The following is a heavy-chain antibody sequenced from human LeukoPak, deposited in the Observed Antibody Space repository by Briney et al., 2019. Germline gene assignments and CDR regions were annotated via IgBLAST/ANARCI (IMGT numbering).Heavy chain of an antibody. J-gene: IGHJ4*02. V-gene: IGHV3-11*04. CDR2: ISSSGTII. CDR3: VREFCSGGTCYNDY. D-gene: IGHD2-15*01. CDR1: GFTFSDYY. Sequence: PGGSLRLSCEASGFTFSDYYMKWIRQASGEGLEWVSYISSSGTIIYYRDSVKGRFTISRDNAKNSLFLQMNSLRAKDTAVYYCVREFCSGGTCYNDYWGQGTVVTVSS.